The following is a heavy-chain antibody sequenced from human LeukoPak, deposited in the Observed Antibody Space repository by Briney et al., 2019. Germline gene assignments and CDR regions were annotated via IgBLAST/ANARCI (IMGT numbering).Heavy chain of an antibody. J-gene: IGHJ6*03. CDR1: GFTVSSNY. Sequence: GGSLRLSCAASGFTVSSNYMSWVRQAPGKGLEWVSVIYSGGSTYYADSVKGRFTISRDNSKNTLYLQMNSLRAEDTAVYYCAKGYGWEASYFYYYMDVWGKGTTVTISS. CDR3: AKGYGWEASYFYYYMDV. D-gene: IGHD1-26*01. V-gene: IGHV3-66*01. CDR2: IYSGGST.